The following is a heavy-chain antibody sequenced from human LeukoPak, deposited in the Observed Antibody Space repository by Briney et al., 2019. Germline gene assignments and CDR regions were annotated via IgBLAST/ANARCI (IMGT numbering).Heavy chain of an antibody. CDR3: ASLPRWSGYYDY. V-gene: IGHV4-4*09. CDR1: GGSISSYY. D-gene: IGHD3-3*01. CDR2: IYTSGST. J-gene: IGHJ4*02. Sequence: SETLSLTCTVSGGSISSYYWSWIRQPPGKGLEWIGYIYTSGSTNYNPSLKSRVTISVDTSKNQFSLKLSSVTVADTAVYYCASLPRWSGYYDYWGQGTLVTVSS.